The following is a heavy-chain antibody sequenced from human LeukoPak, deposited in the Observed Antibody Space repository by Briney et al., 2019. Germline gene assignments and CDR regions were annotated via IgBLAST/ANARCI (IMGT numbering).Heavy chain of an antibody. CDR2: ISGGVGYT. V-gene: IGHV3-23*01. CDR3: AKSLWLVPLADRASYYFDY. CDR1: GFTFSTYA. Sequence: EPGGSLRLSCAVSGFTFSTYAMSWVRQAPGKGLEWVSIISGGVGYTDYADSVKGRFTISRDNSKNTLYLQMNSLRAEDTAVYYCAKSLWLVPLADRASYYFDYWGQGTLVTVSS. J-gene: IGHJ4*02. D-gene: IGHD6-19*01.